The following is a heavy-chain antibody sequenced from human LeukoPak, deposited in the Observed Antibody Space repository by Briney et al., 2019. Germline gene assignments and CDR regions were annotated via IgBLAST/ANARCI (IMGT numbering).Heavy chain of an antibody. J-gene: IGHJ6*02. V-gene: IGHV1-18*01. CDR1: GYTFTSYG. D-gene: IGHD4-17*01. CDR2: ISAYNGNT. Sequence: ASVKVSCKAPGYTFTSYGISWVRQAPGQGLEWMGWISAYNGNTNYAQKLQGRVTMTTDTSTSTAYMELRSLRSDDTAVYYCARDDAGTTVGNYYYGMDVWGQGTTVTVSS. CDR3: ARDDAGTTVGNYYYGMDV.